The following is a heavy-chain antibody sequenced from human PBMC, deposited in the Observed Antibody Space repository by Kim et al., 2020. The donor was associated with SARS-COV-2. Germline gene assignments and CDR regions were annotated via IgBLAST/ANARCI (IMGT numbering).Heavy chain of an antibody. V-gene: IGHV5-51*01. CDR2: IYPGDSDT. CDR1: GYSFTSYW. Sequence: GESLKISCKGSGYSFTSYWIGWVRQMPGKGLEWMGIIYPGDSDTRYSPSFQGQVTISADKSISTAYLQWSSLKASDTAMYYCARQMRRPVRGGYYYSDFDYWGQGTLVTVSS. J-gene: IGHJ4*02. D-gene: IGHD3-22*01. CDR3: ARQMRRPVRGGYYYSDFDY.